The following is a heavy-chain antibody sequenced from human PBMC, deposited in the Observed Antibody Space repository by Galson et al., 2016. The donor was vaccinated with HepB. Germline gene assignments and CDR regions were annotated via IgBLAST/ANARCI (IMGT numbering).Heavy chain of an antibody. CDR1: GFTFNTYG. D-gene: IGHD4-17*01. CDR2: ISGNGGNT. Sequence: SLRLSCAASGFTFNTYGMSWVRQAPGRGLDWVSRISGNGGNTTYSDSVTGRFTVSRDNSKNTFYLQLTSLRVEDTAMFYCAMDPVTTVASIDYWGLGTLVTVSS. CDR3: AMDPVTTVASIDY. J-gene: IGHJ4*02. V-gene: IGHV3-23*01.